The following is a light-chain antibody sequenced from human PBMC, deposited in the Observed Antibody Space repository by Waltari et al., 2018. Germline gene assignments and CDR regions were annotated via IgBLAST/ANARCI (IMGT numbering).Light chain of an antibody. V-gene: IGKV1D-12*01. CDR3: QQANSFPFT. CDR2: AAS. J-gene: IGKJ4*01. CDR1: QGISIW. Sequence: DIQMTQSPSSVSASVGDTVTITCLASQGISIWLAWYQQKPGRTPDLLIYAASSLQSGVPSRFSGSGSGTDFTLTITRLQPEDFATYYCQQANSFPFTFGGGTKVEI.